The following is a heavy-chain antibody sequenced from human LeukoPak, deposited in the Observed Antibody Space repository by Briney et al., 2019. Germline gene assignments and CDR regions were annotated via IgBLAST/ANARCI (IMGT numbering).Heavy chain of an antibody. D-gene: IGHD3-16*02. Sequence: PSETLSLTCAVYGGSFSGYYWSWLRQPPGKGLEWIGEIKHSGSTNYNPSLKSRVTISVDTSKNQFSLKLSSVTAADTAVYYCARGRAQYYDYVWGSYRYYYFDYWGQGTLVTVSS. J-gene: IGHJ4*02. CDR3: ARGRAQYYDYVWGSYRYYYFDY. V-gene: IGHV4-34*01. CDR2: IKHSGST. CDR1: GGSFSGYY.